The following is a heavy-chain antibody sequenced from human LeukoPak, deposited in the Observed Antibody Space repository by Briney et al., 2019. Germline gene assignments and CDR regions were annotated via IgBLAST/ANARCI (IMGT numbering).Heavy chain of an antibody. V-gene: IGHV3-74*01. J-gene: IGHJ5*02. Sequence: GGSLRLSCAASGFTFGSYWMHWVRQAPGKGLVWVSRINTDGGSTTYADSVKGRFTISRDNSKNTLYLQMKSLRAEDTAVYYCAREGRGYGAPTGWFDPWGQGTLVTVSS. CDR2: INTDGGST. CDR1: GFTFGSYW. CDR3: AREGRGYGAPTGWFDP. D-gene: IGHD4-17*01.